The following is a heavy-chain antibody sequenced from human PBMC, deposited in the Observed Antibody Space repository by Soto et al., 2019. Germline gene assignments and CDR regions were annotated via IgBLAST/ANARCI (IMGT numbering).Heavy chain of an antibody. V-gene: IGHV1-3*01. J-gene: IGHJ1*01. CDR3: ARVEEAYYYDSSGYYPFGEYFQH. CDR2: INAGNGNT. Sequence: ASVKVSCKASGYTFTSYAMHWVRQAPGQRLEWMGWINAGNGNTKYSQKFQGRVTITRDTSASTAYMELSSLRSEDTAVYYCARVEEAYYYDSSGYYPFGEYFQHWGQGTLVTVSS. D-gene: IGHD3-22*01. CDR1: GYTFTSYA.